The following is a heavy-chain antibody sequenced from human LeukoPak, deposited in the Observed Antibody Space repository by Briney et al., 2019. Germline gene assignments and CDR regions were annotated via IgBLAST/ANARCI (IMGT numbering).Heavy chain of an antibody. V-gene: IGHV4-39*01. CDR3: ASELRTYYYGSGSHPATNWFDP. Sequence: SETLSLTCAVSGGSITSTSYYWTWLRQPPGKGLEWIGSIDYSGSTYYNPSLKSRVTMSVDTSKNQLSLKLSSVTAADSAVYYCASELRTYYYGSGSHPATNWFDPWGQGTLVTVSS. CDR2: IDYSGST. J-gene: IGHJ5*02. D-gene: IGHD3-10*01. CDR1: GGSITSTSYY.